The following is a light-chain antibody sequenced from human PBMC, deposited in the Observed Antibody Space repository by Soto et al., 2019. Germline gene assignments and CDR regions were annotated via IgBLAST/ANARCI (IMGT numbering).Light chain of an antibody. CDR1: SSDVGSYKY. CDR2: EVN. V-gene: IGLV2-14*01. J-gene: IGLJ3*02. CDR3: SSYTSTNTWV. Sequence: QSVLTQPASVSGSPGQSITISCTATSSDVGSYKYVSWFQQHPGEAPKLLIYEVNNRPSGVSNRFSASKSGNTASLTISGLQAEDEADYYCSSYTSTNTWVFGGGTKVTVL.